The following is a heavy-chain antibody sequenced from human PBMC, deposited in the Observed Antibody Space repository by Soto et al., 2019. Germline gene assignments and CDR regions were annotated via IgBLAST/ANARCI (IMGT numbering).Heavy chain of an antibody. J-gene: IGHJ4*02. CDR3: ARYISWSGLDY. Sequence: PSETVSLTCTVSGGSISSYYWSWIRQPPGKGLEWIGYIYYSGSTNYNPSLKSRVTISVDTSKNQFSLKLSSVTAADTAVYYCARYISWSGLDYWGQGTLVTVSS. CDR2: IYYSGST. D-gene: IGHD3-3*01. V-gene: IGHV4-59*01. CDR1: GGSISSYY.